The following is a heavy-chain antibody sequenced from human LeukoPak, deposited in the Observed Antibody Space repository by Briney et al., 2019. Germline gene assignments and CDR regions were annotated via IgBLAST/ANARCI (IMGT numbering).Heavy chain of an antibody. J-gene: IGHJ3*02. V-gene: IGHV3-11*04. CDR2: ISSIGSTI. Sequence: LSLTCTVSGGSISSYYWSWIRQAPGKGLEWVSYISSIGSTIYYADSVKGRFTISRDNAKNSLYLQMNSLRAEDTAVYYCARRDSYDSSGYYGDAFDIWGQGTVVTVSS. D-gene: IGHD3-22*01. CDR1: GGSISSYY. CDR3: ARRDSYDSSGYYGDAFDI.